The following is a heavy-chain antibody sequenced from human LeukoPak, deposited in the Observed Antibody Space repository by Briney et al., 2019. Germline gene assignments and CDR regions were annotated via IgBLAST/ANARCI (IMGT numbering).Heavy chain of an antibody. CDR2: ISWNSGSI. J-gene: IGHJ3*02. V-gene: IGHV3-9*01. Sequence: GGSLRLSCAASGFTFDDYAMHWVRQAPGKGLEWVSGISWNSGSIGYADSVKGRFTISRDNAKNSLYLQMNSLRAEDTALYYCAKAEHSSGWYPDAFDIWGQGTMVTVSS. CDR1: GFTFDDYA. D-gene: IGHD6-19*01. CDR3: AKAEHSSGWYPDAFDI.